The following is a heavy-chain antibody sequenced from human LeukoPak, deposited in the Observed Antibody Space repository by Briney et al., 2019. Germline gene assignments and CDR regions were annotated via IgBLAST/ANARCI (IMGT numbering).Heavy chain of an antibody. CDR1: GYTFTSYS. CDR2: ISTYNGST. V-gene: IGHV1-18*01. CDR3: AKDRWRDGSSSFDN. J-gene: IGHJ4*02. Sequence: ASVKVSCKASGYTFTSYSINWVRRAPGQGLEWMGWISTYNGSTNYAQKLQGRVTMTTDTSTSTAYMELRSLRSDDTAVYYCAKDRWRDGSSSFDNWGQGTLVTVSS. D-gene: IGHD6-6*01.